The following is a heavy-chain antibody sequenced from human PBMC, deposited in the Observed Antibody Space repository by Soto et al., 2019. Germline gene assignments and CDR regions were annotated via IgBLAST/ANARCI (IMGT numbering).Heavy chain of an antibody. J-gene: IGHJ6*02. V-gene: IGHV3-30*18. Sequence: GGSLRLSCAASGLTFSSYAMHWVRQAPGKGLEWVAVISYDGSNQYYADSVKGRFTVSRDNSKSTLYLQMNSLRAEDTAVYYCAKVARPGTIFVTTYRDYYYGMDVWGQGTTVTVSS. CDR3: AKVARPGTIFVTTYRDYYYGMDV. CDR1: GLTFSSYA. D-gene: IGHD3-3*01. CDR2: ISYDGSNQ.